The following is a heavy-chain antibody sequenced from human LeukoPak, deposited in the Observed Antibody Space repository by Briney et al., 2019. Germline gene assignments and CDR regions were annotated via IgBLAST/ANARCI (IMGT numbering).Heavy chain of an antibody. V-gene: IGHV3-33*01. CDR1: GFTFSSYG. CDR2: IWYDGSNR. J-gene: IGHJ4*02. Sequence: GGSLRLSCAASGFTFSSYGMHWIRQAPGEGLEWVAVIWYDGSNRYYADSVKGRFTISRDNSKNTVSLQMNSLRAEDTAVYYCARVRDDSSGYFPSYYYFDYWGQGTLVTVSS. D-gene: IGHD3-22*01. CDR3: ARVRDDSSGYFPSYYYFDY.